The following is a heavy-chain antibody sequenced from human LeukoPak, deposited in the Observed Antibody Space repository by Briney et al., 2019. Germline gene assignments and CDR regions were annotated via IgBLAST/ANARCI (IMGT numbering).Heavy chain of an antibody. CDR2: IRSKAYGGTT. CDR1: GFTFGDYA. CDR3: TRDIGYCSSTSCYGRWFDP. Sequence: PGGSLRLSCTASGFTFGDYAMSWFRQAPGKGLAWVGFIRSKAYGGTTEYAASVKGRVTISRDDSKSIAYLQMNSLKTEDTAVYYCTRDIGYCSSTSCYGRWFDPWGQGTLVTVSS. J-gene: IGHJ5*02. V-gene: IGHV3-49*03. D-gene: IGHD2-2*01.